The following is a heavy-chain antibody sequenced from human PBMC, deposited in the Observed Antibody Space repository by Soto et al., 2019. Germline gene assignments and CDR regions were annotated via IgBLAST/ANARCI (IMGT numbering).Heavy chain of an antibody. CDR2: INAGNGNT. V-gene: IGHV1-3*01. J-gene: IGHJ6*02. Sequence: ASVKVSCKASGYTFTSYAMHWVRQAPGQRLEWMGWINAGNGNTKYSQKFQGRVTITRDTSASTAYMELSSLRSEDTAVYYCARDDCSSTSCYYYYGMDVWGQGTTVTVSS. CDR3: ARDDCSSTSCYYYYGMDV. CDR1: GYTFTSYA. D-gene: IGHD2-2*01.